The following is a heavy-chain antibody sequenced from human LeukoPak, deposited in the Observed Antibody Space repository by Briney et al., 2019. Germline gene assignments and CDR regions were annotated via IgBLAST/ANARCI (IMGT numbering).Heavy chain of an antibody. CDR2: ISRSSSTI. CDR3: ARARYYGSGSHFDY. Sequence: GGSLRLSCAASGFTFSSYSMNWVRQAPGKGLEWVSYISRSSSTIYYADSVKGRFTISRDNSKNTLYLQMNSLRAEDTAVYYCARARYYGSGSHFDYWGQGTLVTVSS. D-gene: IGHD3-10*01. J-gene: IGHJ4*02. V-gene: IGHV3-48*01. CDR1: GFTFSSYS.